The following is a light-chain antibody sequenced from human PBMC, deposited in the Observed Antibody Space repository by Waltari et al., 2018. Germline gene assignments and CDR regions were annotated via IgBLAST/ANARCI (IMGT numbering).Light chain of an antibody. Sequence: QSALTQPRSVSGSPGKSVTIPCTGTSSDVGGYNYVSWYQHHPGKAPKLIIYDVPKRPSGVPDRFSASKSDNTASLTISGLQAEDEADYYCCSYAGSITFWVFGGGTKLTVL. V-gene: IGLV2-11*01. CDR3: CSYAGSITFWV. J-gene: IGLJ3*02. CDR1: SSDVGGYNY. CDR2: DVP.